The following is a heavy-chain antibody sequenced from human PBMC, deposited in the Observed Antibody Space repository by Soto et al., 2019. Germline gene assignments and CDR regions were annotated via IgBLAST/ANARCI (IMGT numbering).Heavy chain of an antibody. D-gene: IGHD1-26*01. J-gene: IGHJ6*02. CDR2: ISYDGSNK. CDR3: AKDVVVGATTGLGDYYYYYGMDV. Sequence: GGSLRLSCAASGFTFSSYGMHWVRQAPGKGLEWAAVISYDGSNKYYADSVKGRFTVSRDNSKNTLYLQMNSLRAEDTAVYYCAKDVVVGATTGLGDYYYYYGMDVWGQGTTVTVSS. CDR1: GFTFSSYG. V-gene: IGHV3-30*18.